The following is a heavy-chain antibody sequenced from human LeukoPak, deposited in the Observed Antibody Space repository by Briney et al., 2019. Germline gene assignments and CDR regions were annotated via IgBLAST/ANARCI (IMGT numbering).Heavy chain of an antibody. Sequence: APVKVSCKASGYTFNGYFMHWVRQAPGQGLEWMGWINPNSGGTNYAQKFQGRVTMTRDTSISTAYMELSRLTSDDTAVYYCARDLRGLYDYFDYWGQGTLVSVSS. J-gene: IGHJ4*02. CDR3: ARDLRGLYDYFDY. CDR1: GYTFNGYF. D-gene: IGHD5/OR15-5a*01. CDR2: INPNSGGT. V-gene: IGHV1-2*02.